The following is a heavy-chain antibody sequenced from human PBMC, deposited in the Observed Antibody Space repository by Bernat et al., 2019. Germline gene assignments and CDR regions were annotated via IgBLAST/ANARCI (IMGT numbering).Heavy chain of an antibody. D-gene: IGHD4-17*01. J-gene: IGHJ3*01. CDR2: ISGSGGET. V-gene: IGHV3-23*04. CDR1: GFNFRIYA. CDR3: AKDRNSRLPVSFDV. Sequence: EVQLVESGGGLVQPGGSLRLSCAASGFNFRIYAMNWVRQAPGKGPERVSGISGSGGETRYAESVKGRFTISRDNSKNALSLQMNSLRVDDTAVYYCAKDRNSRLPVSFDVWGRGTMVTVSS.